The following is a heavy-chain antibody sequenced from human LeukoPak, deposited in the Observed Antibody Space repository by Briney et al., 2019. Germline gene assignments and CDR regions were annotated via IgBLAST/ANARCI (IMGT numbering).Heavy chain of an antibody. D-gene: IGHD3-22*01. CDR1: GFTFSDYY. CDR3: ARDQHYDSSGYYGG. J-gene: IGHJ4*02. CDR2: ISSSGSTI. Sequence: PGGSLRLSCAASGFTFSDYYMSWIRQAPGKGLEGVSYISSSGSTIYYADSVKGRFTISRDNAKNSLYLQMNSLRAEDTAVYYCARDQHYDSSGYYGGWGQGTLVTVSS. V-gene: IGHV3-11*04.